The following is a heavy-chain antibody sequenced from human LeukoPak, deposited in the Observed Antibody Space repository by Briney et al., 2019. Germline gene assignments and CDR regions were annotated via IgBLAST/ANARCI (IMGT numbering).Heavy chain of an antibody. CDR1: GGSISSSNW. Sequence: PSETLSLTCAVPGGSISSSNWWSWVRQPPGKGLEWIGEIYHSGSTNYNPSLKSRVTISVDKSKNQFSLKLSSVTAADTAVYYCATTYGSGSYYFDYWGQGTLVTDSS. CDR2: IYHSGST. J-gene: IGHJ4*02. V-gene: IGHV4-4*02. CDR3: ATTYGSGSYYFDY. D-gene: IGHD3-10*01.